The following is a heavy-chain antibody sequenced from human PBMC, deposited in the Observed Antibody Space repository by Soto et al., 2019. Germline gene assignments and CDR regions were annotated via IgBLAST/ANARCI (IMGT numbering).Heavy chain of an antibody. J-gene: IGHJ6*03. Sequence: EVQLVRSGAEVKKPGESLKISCKGSGYSFTSYWIGWVRQMPGKGLEWMGIIYPGDSDTRYSPSFQGQVTISADKSISTAYLQWSSLKASDTAMYYCASSSRRYCSSTSCYSTPNYYYYYMDVWGKGTTVTVSS. D-gene: IGHD2-2*01. V-gene: IGHV5-51*03. CDR1: GYSFTSYW. CDR2: IYPGDSDT. CDR3: ASSSRRYCSSTSCYSTPNYYYYYMDV.